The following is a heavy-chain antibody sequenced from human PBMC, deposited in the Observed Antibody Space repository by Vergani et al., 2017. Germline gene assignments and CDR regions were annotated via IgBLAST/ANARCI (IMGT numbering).Heavy chain of an antibody. V-gene: IGHV3-30*18. CDR2: ISYDGSNK. CDR1: GFTFSSYG. CDR3: AKSASVSMSLPNWFES. Sequence: QVQLVESGGGVVQPGRSLRLSCAASGFTFSSYGMHWVRQAPGKGLEWVAVISYDGSNKYYADSVKGRFTISRDNYKNTLYLQMSSLRADDTAVYYCAKSASVSMSLPNWFESWGQGTHVTVS. J-gene: IGHJ5*01.